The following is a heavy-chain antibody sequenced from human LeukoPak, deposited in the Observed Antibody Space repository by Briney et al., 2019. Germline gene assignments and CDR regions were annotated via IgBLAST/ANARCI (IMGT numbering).Heavy chain of an antibody. CDR1: GFMFSAYG. V-gene: IGHV3-30*02. J-gene: IGHJ3*02. D-gene: IGHD3-22*01. Sequence: PGGSLRLSCAASGFMFSAYGMHWVRQAPGKGLEWVAFIRYDGSNKYYTDSVKGRFTISRDNSKNTLYLQMNSLRAEDTAVYYCARALTSMMAQITMIVVVKMWWDAFDIWGQGTMVTVSS. CDR3: ARALTSMMAQITMIVVVKMWWDAFDI. CDR2: IRYDGSNK.